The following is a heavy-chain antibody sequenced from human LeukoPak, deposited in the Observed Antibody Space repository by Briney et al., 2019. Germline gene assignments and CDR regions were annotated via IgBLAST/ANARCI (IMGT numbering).Heavy chain of an antibody. V-gene: IGHV3-33*01. CDR2: IWYDASNV. CDR1: GFTFRSHG. J-gene: IGHJ4*02. Sequence: GGSLGLSCAASGFTFRSHGMHWVRQAPGKGLEWVAVIWYDASNVYYADSVKGRFTISRDNSRNTLFLQMNSLRVEDTAVYYCAVWNDERRLDYWGQGTLVTVSS. D-gene: IGHD1-1*01. CDR3: AVWNDERRLDY.